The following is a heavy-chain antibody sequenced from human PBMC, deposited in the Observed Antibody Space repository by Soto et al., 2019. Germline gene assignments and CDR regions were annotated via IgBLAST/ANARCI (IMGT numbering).Heavy chain of an antibody. CDR2: IYYSGRT. J-gene: IGHJ5*02. CDR3: TRDLVRAAWAS. CDR1: GGSISRYY. V-gene: IGHV4-59*01. D-gene: IGHD1-26*01. Sequence: PSETLSLTWTVSGGSISRYYRSWIRQPPGKGLEWIGYIYYSGRTNYNPSLKSRITISVETSKNQFTLKLSSVSAADTAVYYWTRDLVRAAWASWGQGTLVTVSS.